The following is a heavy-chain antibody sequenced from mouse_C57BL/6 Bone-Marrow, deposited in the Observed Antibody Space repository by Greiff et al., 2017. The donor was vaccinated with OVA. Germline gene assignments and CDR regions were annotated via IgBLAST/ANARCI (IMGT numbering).Heavy chain of an antibody. CDR2: IYPGNSDT. CDR1: GYTFTSYW. V-gene: IGHV1-5*01. Sequence: VQLQQSGTVLARPGASVKMSCKPSGYTFTSYWMHWVKQRPGQGLEWIGAIYPGNSDTSYNQKFKGKAKLTAVTSASTAYMELSSLTNEDSAVYYCTSTMVTTLDYWGQGTTLTVSS. J-gene: IGHJ2*01. D-gene: IGHD2-2*01. CDR3: TSTMVTTLDY.